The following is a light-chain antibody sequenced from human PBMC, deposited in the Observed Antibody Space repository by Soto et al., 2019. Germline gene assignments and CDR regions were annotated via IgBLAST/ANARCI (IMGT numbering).Light chain of an antibody. CDR2: DAS. J-gene: IGKJ5*01. Sequence: DIVLTQSPATLSLSPGDRATLSCRASQSVSSYLAWYQQKPGQAPRLLIYDASNRAAGIPARFSGSGSGTDFTLTISSLEPEDFAVYYCQQRGNWPPITFGQGTRLEIK. CDR3: QQRGNWPPIT. CDR1: QSVSSY. V-gene: IGKV3-11*01.